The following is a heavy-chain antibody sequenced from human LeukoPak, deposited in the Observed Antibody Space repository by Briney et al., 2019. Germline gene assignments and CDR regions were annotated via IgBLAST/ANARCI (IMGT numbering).Heavy chain of an antibody. CDR2: INQDGSEK. D-gene: IGHD1/OR15-1a*01. Sequence: PGGSLTLSCAGSGFTFGSYWMSWVRQAPGKGLEWVANINQDGSEKSYVDSVKGRFTISRDNDENSLYLQMNSLRAEDSAVYYCARGGSYWNTYYFDYWGQGTLVTVSS. J-gene: IGHJ4*02. V-gene: IGHV3-7*01. CDR3: ARGGSYWNTYYFDY. CDR1: GFTFGSYW.